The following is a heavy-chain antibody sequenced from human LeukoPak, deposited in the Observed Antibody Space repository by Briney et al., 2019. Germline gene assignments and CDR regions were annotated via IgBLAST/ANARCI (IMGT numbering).Heavy chain of an antibody. J-gene: IGHJ3*02. Sequence: GESLQISGKGSGSIFTSYWTGWVRQLPPKGLEWRGIIYPGDSDTTYSPSFQGQVTISADKSISTAYLQWSSLKASDTAMYYCASAYYYDSGAFDIWGQGTMVTVSS. CDR1: GSIFTSYW. CDR2: IYPGDSDT. D-gene: IGHD3-22*01. CDR3: ASAYYYDSGAFDI. V-gene: IGHV5-51*01.